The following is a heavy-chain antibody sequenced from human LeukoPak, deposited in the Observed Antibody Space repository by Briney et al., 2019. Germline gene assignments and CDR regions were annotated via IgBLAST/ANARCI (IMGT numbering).Heavy chain of an antibody. CDR1: GYTFTSYG. Sequence: ASVKVSCKASGYTFTSYGISWVRQAPGQGLEWMGWISAYNGNTNYAQKLQGRVTITADESTSTAYMELSSLRSEDTAVYYCATDYVGGWFDPWGQGTLVTVSS. J-gene: IGHJ5*02. CDR2: ISAYNGNT. D-gene: IGHD3-16*01. V-gene: IGHV1-18*01. CDR3: ATDYVGGWFDP.